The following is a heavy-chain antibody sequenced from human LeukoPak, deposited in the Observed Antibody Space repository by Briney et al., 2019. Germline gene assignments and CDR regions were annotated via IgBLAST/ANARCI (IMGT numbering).Heavy chain of an antibody. V-gene: IGHV4-31*03. CDR1: GGSISSGGYY. D-gene: IGHD4-11*01. Sequence: SETLSLTCTVSGGSISSGGYYWSWIRQHPGKGLEWIGYIYYSGSTYYNPSLKSRVTISVETSKNQFSLKLSSVTAADTAVYYCARAGLYSNVDYWGQGTLVTVSS. CDR3: ARAGLYSNVDY. J-gene: IGHJ4*02. CDR2: IYYSGST.